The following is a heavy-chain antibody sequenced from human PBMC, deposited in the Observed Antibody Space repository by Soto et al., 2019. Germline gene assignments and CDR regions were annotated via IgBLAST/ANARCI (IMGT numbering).Heavy chain of an antibody. J-gene: IGHJ4*02. CDR2: ILPIFTSS. D-gene: IGHD6-19*01. V-gene: IGHV1-69*18. Sequence: QVHLLQSGAEVKKPGSSVKVSCKASRGTFKKYAFSWIRQAPGQGLEWMGTILPIFTSSNYAQKFQDRVTINADESTNTAYMELNNLKSDDTAIYYCASVIAVDGGGYDSWCQGTLVTVSS. CDR1: RGTFKKYA. CDR3: ASVIAVDGGGYDS.